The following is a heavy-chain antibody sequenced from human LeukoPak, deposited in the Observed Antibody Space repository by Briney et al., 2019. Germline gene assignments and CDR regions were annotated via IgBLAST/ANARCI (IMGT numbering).Heavy chain of an antibody. CDR2: ISAYNGNT. J-gene: IGHJ6*03. V-gene: IGHV1-18*01. Sequence: VASVKVSCKASGYTFTSYGISWVRQAPGQGLEWMGWISAYNGNTNYAQKLQGRVTMTTDTSTSTAYMELRSLRSDDTAVYYCARHGGDYYYYYYMDVWGKGTTVTVSS. CDR3: ARHGGDYYYYYYMDV. CDR1: GYTFTSYG.